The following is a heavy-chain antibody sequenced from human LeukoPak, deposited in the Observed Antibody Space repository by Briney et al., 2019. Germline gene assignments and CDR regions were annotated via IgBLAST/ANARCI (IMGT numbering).Heavy chain of an antibody. D-gene: IGHD3-22*01. J-gene: IGHJ3*02. CDR3: ARARNYYDSSGFYYEGDAFDI. Sequence: SETLSLTCTVSGGSIISYYWSWIRQPPGKGPEWIGYIHSSGSTSYSPSLKSRVTFSVDTSKNHFSLKLSSVTAADTAVYYCARARNYYDSSGFYYEGDAFDIWGQGTMVTVSS. CDR2: IHSSGST. CDR1: GGSIISYY. V-gene: IGHV4-59*01.